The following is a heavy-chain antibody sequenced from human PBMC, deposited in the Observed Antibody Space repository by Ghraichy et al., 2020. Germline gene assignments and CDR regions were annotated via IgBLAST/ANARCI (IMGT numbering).Heavy chain of an antibody. CDR2: ISGGGDSI. CDR1: GFTFSDYE. Sequence: GGSLRLSCSASGFTFSDYEMNWVRQAPGKGPECISYISGGGDSIFYADSVKGRFTISRDNAKNLLYLQMNSLRAEDTAIYYCARARTTSCFLCWFDPWGQGTRVTVSS. D-gene: IGHD2/OR15-2a*01. CDR3: ARARTTSCFLCWFDP. J-gene: IGHJ5*02. V-gene: IGHV3-48*03.